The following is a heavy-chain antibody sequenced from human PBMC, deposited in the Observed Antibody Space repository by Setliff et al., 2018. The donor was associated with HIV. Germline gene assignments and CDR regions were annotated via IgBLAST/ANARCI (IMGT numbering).Heavy chain of an antibody. J-gene: IGHJ4*02. CDR2: ISSSNSI. V-gene: IGHV3-48*01. Sequence: GGSLRLSCLASGFTFTGLTFTDYNMSWVRQAPGKGLEWVSYISSSNSIYYADSVRGRFTISRDNAKSSLYLQMTSLRAEDTAVYYCARDDYDISTGYYPDWGQGTLVTVSS. D-gene: IGHD3-9*01. CDR1: GFTFTGLTFTDYN. CDR3: ARDDYDISTGYYPD.